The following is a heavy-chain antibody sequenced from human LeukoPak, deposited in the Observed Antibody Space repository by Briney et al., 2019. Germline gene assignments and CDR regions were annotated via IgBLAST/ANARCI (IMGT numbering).Heavy chain of an antibody. Sequence: SVKVSCKASGGTFSSYAISWVRQAPGQGLEWMGRIIPILGIANYAQKFQGRVTITADKSTSTAYMELSSPRSEDTAVYYCARFGRAHYYDSSGYPHDYWGQGTLVTVSS. CDR2: IIPILGIA. CDR1: GGTFSSYA. J-gene: IGHJ4*02. CDR3: ARFGRAHYYDSSGYPHDY. V-gene: IGHV1-69*04. D-gene: IGHD3-22*01.